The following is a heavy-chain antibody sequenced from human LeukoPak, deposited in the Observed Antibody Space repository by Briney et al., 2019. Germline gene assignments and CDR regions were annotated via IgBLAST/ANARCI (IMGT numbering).Heavy chain of an antibody. D-gene: IGHD3-22*01. CDR1: GCTFSSYA. Sequence: ASVKVSCKASGCTFSSYAISWVRQAPGQGLEWMGGIIPIFGTANYAQKFQGRVTITADESTSTAYMGLSSLRSEDTAVYYCARAPYSSGYYSLFDYWGQGTLVTVSS. CDR3: ARAPYSSGYYSLFDY. J-gene: IGHJ4*02. V-gene: IGHV1-69*01. CDR2: IIPIFGTA.